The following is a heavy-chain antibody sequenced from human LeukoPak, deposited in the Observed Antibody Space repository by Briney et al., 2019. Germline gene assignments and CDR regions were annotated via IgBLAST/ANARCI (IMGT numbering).Heavy chain of an antibody. CDR3: AKDRGIAVAAPTRGLYY. CDR2: ISYDGSNK. J-gene: IGHJ4*02. V-gene: IGHV3-30*18. CDR1: GFTIRSYG. Sequence: GGSLRLSCAASGFTIRSYGMHWVRQAPGNGLEWVAVISYDGSNKYYADSVKGRFTISRDNSKNTLYLQMNSLRAEDTAVYYCAKDRGIAVAAPTRGLYYWGQGTLVTVSS. D-gene: IGHD6-19*01.